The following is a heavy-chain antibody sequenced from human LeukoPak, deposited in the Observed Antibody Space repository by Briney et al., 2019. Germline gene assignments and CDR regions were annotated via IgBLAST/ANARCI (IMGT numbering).Heavy chain of an antibody. Sequence: ASVKVSCKASGYTFTSYAMNWVRQAPGQGLEWMGWINTNTGNPTYAQGFTGRFVFSLDTSVSTAYLQISSLKAEDTAVYYCVRVGYCSGGSCEKFDPWGQGTLVTVSS. CDR2: INTNTGNP. CDR3: VRVGYCSGGSCEKFDP. V-gene: IGHV7-4-1*02. J-gene: IGHJ5*02. CDR1: GYTFTSYA. D-gene: IGHD2-15*01.